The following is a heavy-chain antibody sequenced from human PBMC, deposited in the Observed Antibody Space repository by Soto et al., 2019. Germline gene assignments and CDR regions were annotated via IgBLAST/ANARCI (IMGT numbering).Heavy chain of an antibody. CDR3: ARAERFPRSWFDT. V-gene: IGHV1-69*13. CDR1: GGTFSSYA. Sequence: SVKVSCKASGGTFSSYAISWVRQAPGQGLEWMGGIIPIFGTANYAQKFQGRVTITADESTSTAYMELSSLRSEDTAMYFCARAERFPRSWFDTWGQGTQVTVSS. D-gene: IGHD3-10*01. J-gene: IGHJ5*02. CDR2: IIPIFGTA.